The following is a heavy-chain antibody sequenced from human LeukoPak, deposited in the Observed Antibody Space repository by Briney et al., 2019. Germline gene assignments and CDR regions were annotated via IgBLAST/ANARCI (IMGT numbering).Heavy chain of an antibody. CDR2: INPNSGGT. J-gene: IGHJ4*02. Sequence: ASVKVSCKASGYTFTDYYMHWVRQAPGQGLEWMGWINPNSGGTNYAQKFQGRVTMTRDTSISTAYMELSRLRSDDTAVYYCARDPYSSSDTLFDYWGQGTLVTVSS. D-gene: IGHD6-6*01. CDR1: GYTFTDYY. CDR3: ARDPYSSSDTLFDY. V-gene: IGHV1-2*02.